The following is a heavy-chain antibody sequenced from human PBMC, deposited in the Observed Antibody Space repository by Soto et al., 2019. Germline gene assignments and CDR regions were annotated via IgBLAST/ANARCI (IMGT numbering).Heavy chain of an antibody. J-gene: IGHJ4*02. D-gene: IGHD1-26*01. Sequence: LSETLXLTCTVSGGSIISRYYYWGWIRQPTGKGLEWIGSIYYSGNTHYNPSLQSRVTMSVDTSKSQFSLNVSSLTAADTPIYYSARTPLRXWSFSFPRTLXYWGQGTLVXVSS. CDR2: IYYSGNT. CDR1: GGSIISRYYY. CDR3: ARTPLRXWSFSFPRTLXY. V-gene: IGHV4-39*01.